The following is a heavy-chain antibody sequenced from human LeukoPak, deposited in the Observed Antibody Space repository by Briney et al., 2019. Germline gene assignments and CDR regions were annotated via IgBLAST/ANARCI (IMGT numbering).Heavy chain of an antibody. Sequence: GESLQISCKGSGYSFTSYWIGWVRQMPGKGLEWMGIIYPGDSDTRYSPSFQGQVTISADKSISTAYLQWSSLKASDTAMYYCARRPYCSSTSCYRHDYYYGMDVWGHGTTVTVSS. CDR2: IYPGDSDT. D-gene: IGHD2-2*01. J-gene: IGHJ6*02. V-gene: IGHV5-51*01. CDR3: ARRPYCSSTSCYRHDYYYGMDV. CDR1: GYSFTSYW.